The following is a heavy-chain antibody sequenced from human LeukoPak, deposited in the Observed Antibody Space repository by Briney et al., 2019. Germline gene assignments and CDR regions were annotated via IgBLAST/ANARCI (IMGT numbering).Heavy chain of an antibody. Sequence: GGSLRLSCAASGFTFSSYWMHWVHQAPGKGLVLVSRINSDGSSTSYADSVKGRFTISRDNSKNTLYLQMNSLRAEDTAVYYCARESYYYDSSGYYSRKPFDYWGQGTLVTVSS. V-gene: IGHV3-74*01. D-gene: IGHD3-22*01. J-gene: IGHJ4*02. CDR1: GFTFSSYW. CDR3: ARESYYYDSSGYYSRKPFDY. CDR2: INSDGSST.